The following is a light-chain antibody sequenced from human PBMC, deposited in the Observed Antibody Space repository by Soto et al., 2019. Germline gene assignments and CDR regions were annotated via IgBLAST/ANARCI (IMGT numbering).Light chain of an antibody. CDR3: QQCDDSLPWT. J-gene: IGKJ1*01. CDR1: QIISSAY. CDR2: ASS. Sequence: EIVLTQSPGTLSLSPGDRATLSCRASQIISSAYLAWYQQRPGQAPRLLIYASSNRATGIPDRFSGSGSGTDFTLTISRLEPEDFVVYYCQQCDDSLPWTFGQGTKVEMK. V-gene: IGKV3-20*01.